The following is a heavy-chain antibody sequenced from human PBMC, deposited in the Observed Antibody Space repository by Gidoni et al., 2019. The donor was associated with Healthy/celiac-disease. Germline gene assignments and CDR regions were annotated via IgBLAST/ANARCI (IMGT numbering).Heavy chain of an antibody. CDR1: GGTFSSYT. CDR3: ARGPRGIYSYGYRIDY. CDR2: IIPILCIA. Sequence: QVQLVQSGAEVKKPGSSVKLSCKASGGTFSSYTISWVRQAPGQGLEWMGRIIPILCIANYAQKFQGRVTSTADKSTSTAYMELSSLRSEDTAVYYCARGPRGIYSYGYRIDYWGQGTLVTVSS. V-gene: IGHV1-69*02. D-gene: IGHD5-18*01. J-gene: IGHJ4*02.